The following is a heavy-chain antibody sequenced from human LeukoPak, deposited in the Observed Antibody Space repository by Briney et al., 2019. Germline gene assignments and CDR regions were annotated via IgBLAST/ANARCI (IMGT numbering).Heavy chain of an antibody. CDR3: AKGLKTTVGPYMGYHYYMDV. V-gene: IGHV3-7*03. J-gene: IGHJ6*03. Sequence: GGSLRLSCAASGFTFSTYWMSWVRQAPGKGLEWVANIKQDGSEKYYVDSVKGRFTISRDNSKNTLSLQMNSLRAEDTAVYYCAKGLKTTVGPYMGYHYYMDVWGKGTTVTVSS. D-gene: IGHD1-1*01. CDR1: GFTFSTYW. CDR2: IKQDGSEK.